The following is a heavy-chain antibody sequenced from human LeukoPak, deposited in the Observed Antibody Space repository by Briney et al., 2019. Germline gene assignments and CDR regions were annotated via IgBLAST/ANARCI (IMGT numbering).Heavy chain of an antibody. D-gene: IGHD6-13*01. J-gene: IGHJ2*01. CDR2: IYYTGST. V-gene: IGHV4-59*01. Sequence: PSETLSLTCTVSGDSISSYYWSWIRQPPGKGLEWIGYIYYTGSTNYNPSLKSRITISSDTSKNQYSLKLSSVTAADTAVYYCARPELELVAVGTWYFDLWGRGTLVTVSS. CDR1: GDSISSYY. CDR3: ARPELELVAVGTWYFDL.